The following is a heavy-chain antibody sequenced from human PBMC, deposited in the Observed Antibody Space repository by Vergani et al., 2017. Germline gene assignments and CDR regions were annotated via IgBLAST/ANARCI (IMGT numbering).Heavy chain of an antibody. J-gene: IGHJ5*02. CDR2: ISSSGSTT. V-gene: IGHV3-48*03. Sequence: EVQLLESGGGLVQPGGSLRLSCAASGFTFSSYEMNWVRQAPGKGLEWVSYISSSGSTTYYADSVKGGFTISRDNAKNALYLQMNSLRAEDTAAYYCARVMWAAASNWFDPWGQGTLVTVSA. D-gene: IGHD6-13*01. CDR1: GFTFSSYE. CDR3: ARVMWAAASNWFDP.